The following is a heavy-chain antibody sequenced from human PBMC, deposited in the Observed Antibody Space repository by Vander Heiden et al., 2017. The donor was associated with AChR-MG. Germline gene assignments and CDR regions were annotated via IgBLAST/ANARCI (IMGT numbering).Heavy chain of an antibody. Sequence: QLQLQESGPGLVKPSETLSLTCTVSGSSISSSSYSWGWIRQPPGKGLEWIGSIYYSGSTYYNPSLKSRVTISVDTSKNQFSLKLSSVTAADTAVYYCARHIGTQWLVSYSYYGMDVWGQGTTVTVSS. CDR2: IYYSGST. CDR1: GSSISSSSYS. J-gene: IGHJ6*02. CDR3: ARHIGTQWLVSYSYYGMDV. D-gene: IGHD6-19*01. V-gene: IGHV4-39*01.